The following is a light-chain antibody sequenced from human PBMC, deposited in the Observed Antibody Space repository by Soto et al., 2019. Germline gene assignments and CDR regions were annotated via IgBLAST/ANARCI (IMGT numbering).Light chain of an antibody. CDR1: SIDVGGYNY. V-gene: IGLV2-14*03. CDR3: SSYTSSSTLYV. Sequence: QSALTQPASVSGSPGQSIAISCAGASIDVGGYNYVSWYQQHPGKARKLMMYDVASRPSGVSDRFSGSKSGNTASLTISGPQAEDEADYYCSSYTSSSTLYVFGTGTKVTVL. J-gene: IGLJ1*01. CDR2: DVA.